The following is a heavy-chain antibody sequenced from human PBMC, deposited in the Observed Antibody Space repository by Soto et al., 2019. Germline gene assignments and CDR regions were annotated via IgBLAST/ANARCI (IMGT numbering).Heavy chain of an antibody. Sequence: GGSLRLSCAVSGFTFRSSPMSWVRRAPEKGLEKVSGNNGGNDSKHYAETVRGQFTIIRDNAKNSLLLQINSLSVEDTAVYYCVRDLGYCCGGTCYAVLDYWGQGALVTVSS. CDR2: NNGGNDSK. V-gene: IGHV3-23*01. CDR3: VRDLGYCCGGTCYAVLDY. D-gene: IGHD2-15*01. J-gene: IGHJ4*02. CDR1: GFTFRSSP.